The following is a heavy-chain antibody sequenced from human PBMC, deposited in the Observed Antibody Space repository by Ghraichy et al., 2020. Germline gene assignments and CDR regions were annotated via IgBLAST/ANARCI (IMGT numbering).Heavy chain of an antibody. CDR1: GYTFTGYY. D-gene: IGHD6-19*01. Sequence: ASVKVSCKASGYTFTGYYMHWVRQAPGQGLEWMGWINPNSGGTNYAQKFQGRVTMTRDTSISTAYMELSRLRSDDTAVYYCARGITGSSVAGQGYYYYYYMDVWGKGTTVTVSS. J-gene: IGHJ6*03. CDR3: ARGITGSSVAGQGYYYYYYMDV. V-gene: IGHV1-2*02. CDR2: INPNSGGT.